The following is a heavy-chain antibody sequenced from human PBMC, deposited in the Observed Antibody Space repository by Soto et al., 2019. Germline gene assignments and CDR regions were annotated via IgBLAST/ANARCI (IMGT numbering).Heavy chain of an antibody. CDR2: IKSKTDGGTT. D-gene: IGHD3-10*01. CDR1: GFTFSNAW. Sequence: GGSLRLSCAASGFTFSNAWMNWVRQAPGKGLEWVGRIKSKTDGGTTDYAAPVKGRFTISRDDSKNTLFLQMNSLKTEDTAVYYCTTDFTELLWFGELLSPGYYYGMDVWGQGTTVTVSS. V-gene: IGHV3-15*07. CDR3: TTDFTELLWFGELLSPGYYYGMDV. J-gene: IGHJ6*02.